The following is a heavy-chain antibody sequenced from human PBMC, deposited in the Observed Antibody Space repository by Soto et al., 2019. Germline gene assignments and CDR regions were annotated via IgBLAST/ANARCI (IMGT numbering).Heavy chain of an antibody. CDR1: GASITFGGYS. CDR3: ARGGGSDSFDY. Sequence: QLQLHESGSGLVKPSQTLSLTCTVSGASITFGGYSWSWIRQTPGKGLEWIGYINHLETTFYNPSFESRLTLSIDRAKNQFSLKLRSMSAADRAVYFCARGGGSDSFDYWGQGILVTVSS. V-gene: IGHV4-30-2*01. CDR2: INHLETT. D-gene: IGHD1-26*01. J-gene: IGHJ4*02.